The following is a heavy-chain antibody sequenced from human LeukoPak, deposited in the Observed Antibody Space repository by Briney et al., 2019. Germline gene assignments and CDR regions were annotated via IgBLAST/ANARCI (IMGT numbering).Heavy chain of an antibody. J-gene: IGHJ4*02. Sequence: PSETLSLTCTVSGGSISSGGYYWSWIRQHPGKGLEWIGYIYYSGSTNYNPSLKSRVTISVDTSKNQFSLKLSSVTAADTAVYYCARAAAGTPHPFDYWGQGTLVTVSS. CDR2: IYYSGST. CDR3: ARAAAGTPHPFDY. V-gene: IGHV4-31*03. D-gene: IGHD6-13*01. CDR1: GGSISSGGYY.